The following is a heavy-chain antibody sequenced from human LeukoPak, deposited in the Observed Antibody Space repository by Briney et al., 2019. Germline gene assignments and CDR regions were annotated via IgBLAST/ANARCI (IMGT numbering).Heavy chain of an antibody. D-gene: IGHD5-18*01. J-gene: IGHJ4*02. CDR3: ARVPSKWIQLSDY. V-gene: IGHV5-51*01. CDR2: IYPGDSDT. CDR1: GYIFTTHW. Sequence: GESLKISCKASGYIFTTHWIGWVRQMPGKGLEWMGIIYPGDSDTRYSPSFQGQVTISADKSIGTAYLQWSSLKASDTAMYYCARVPSKWIQLSDYWGQGTLVSVSS.